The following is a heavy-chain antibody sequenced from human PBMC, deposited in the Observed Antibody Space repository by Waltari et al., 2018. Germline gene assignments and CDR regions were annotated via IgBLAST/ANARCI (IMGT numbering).Heavy chain of an antibody. CDR1: GYTFPSYY. J-gene: IGHJ4*02. Sequence: QVQLVQSGAELKKPGASVKLSCKASGYTFPSYYIQCVRQAPGQGLEWMGVMNSGGDTTIYAQKFKGRVTMTRDTSTSTVYMELSSLRSEDTAVYYCARLGITMTPDYWGQGTLVTVSS. CDR2: MNSGGDTT. CDR3: ARLGITMTPDY. V-gene: IGHV1-46*01.